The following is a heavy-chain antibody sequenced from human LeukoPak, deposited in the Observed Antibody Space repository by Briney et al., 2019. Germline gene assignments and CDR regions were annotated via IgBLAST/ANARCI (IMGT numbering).Heavy chain of an antibody. V-gene: IGHV3-48*03. J-gene: IGHJ1*01. CDR3: ARESYCGTLSCAPGELDP. CDR2: ISNSAYTI. Sequence: GGSLRLSCAASGFALSNFEMNWVRQAPGKGLEWISYISNSAYTIYYADAVKGRFTISRDNAKNSLYLQMNSLRAEDTAVYYCARESYCGTLSCAPGELDPWGQGTLVAVSS. CDR1: GFALSNFE. D-gene: IGHD2-21*01.